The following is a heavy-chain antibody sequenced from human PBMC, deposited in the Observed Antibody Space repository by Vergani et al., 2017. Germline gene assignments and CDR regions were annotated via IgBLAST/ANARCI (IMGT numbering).Heavy chain of an antibody. CDR2: FDPEDGET. D-gene: IGHD2-2*01. CDR3: ARGPTLGYCSSTSCYAGGYSSSWGPVDY. Sequence: QVQLVQSGAEVKKPGASVKVSCKVSGYTLTELSMHWVRQAPGKGLEWMGGFDPEDGETIYAQKFQGRVTMTEDTSTATAYMELSSLRSDDTAVYYCARGPTLGYCSSTSCYAGGYSSSWGPVDYWGQGTLVTVSS. V-gene: IGHV1-24*01. CDR1: GYTLTELS. J-gene: IGHJ4*02.